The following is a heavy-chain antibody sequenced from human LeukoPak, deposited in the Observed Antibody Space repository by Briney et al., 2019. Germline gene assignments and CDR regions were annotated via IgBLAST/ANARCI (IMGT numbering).Heavy chain of an antibody. Sequence: GASVKVSCKASGYTFTGYYMHWVRQAPGQGLEWMGWINPNSGGTNYAQKFQGRVTMTRDTSTSTVYMELSSLRSEDTAVYYCARVGGTSRVAMDVWGKGTTVTVSS. D-gene: IGHD1-7*01. CDR2: INPNSGGT. CDR3: ARVGGTSRVAMDV. V-gene: IGHV1-2*02. CDR1: GYTFTGYY. J-gene: IGHJ6*03.